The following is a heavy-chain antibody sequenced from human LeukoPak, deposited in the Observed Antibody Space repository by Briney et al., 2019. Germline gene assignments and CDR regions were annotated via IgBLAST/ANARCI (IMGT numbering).Heavy chain of an antibody. CDR1: GFTFSSYW. D-gene: IGHD3-3*01. Sequence: PGGSLRLSCAASGFTFSSYWMSWVRQAPGKGREWVANIKQDGSEKYYVDSVKGRFTISRDNAKNSLYLQMNSLRAEDTDVYYCARVVEDDRRIRFLEWLPNYYYYYGMDVWGQGTTVTVSS. CDR3: ARVVEDDRRIRFLEWLPNYYYYYGMDV. J-gene: IGHJ6*02. CDR2: IKQDGSEK. V-gene: IGHV3-7*01.